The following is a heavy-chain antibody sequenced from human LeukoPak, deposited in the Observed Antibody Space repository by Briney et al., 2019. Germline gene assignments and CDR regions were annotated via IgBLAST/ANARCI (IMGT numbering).Heavy chain of an antibody. J-gene: IGHJ4*02. V-gene: IGHV1-18*01. CDR2: ISTYNGNT. D-gene: IGHD2-2*02. CDR1: GYTFIHYG. CDR3: AKDPLWGYCSSTSCYTSANDY. Sequence: ASVKVSCKASGYTFIHYGISWMRQAPGQGLEWMGWISTYNGNTNYAQNFQGRVTMTTDTFTSTAYMELRSLRSDDTAVYYCAKDPLWGYCSSTSCYTSANDYWGQGTLVTVSS.